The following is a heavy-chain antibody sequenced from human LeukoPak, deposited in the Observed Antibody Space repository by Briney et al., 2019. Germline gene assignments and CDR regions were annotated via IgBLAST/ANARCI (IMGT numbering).Heavy chain of an antibody. CDR1: GFTFSSYT. Sequence: PGGSLRLSCAASGFTFSSYTMSWVRQAPGKGLEWVSYISSSGSVTYHAGSVKGRFTISRDNAKNSLYLQLNSLRVEDTAVYYCARERGYTYSFDYWGQGTLVTVSS. CDR3: ARERGYTYSFDY. D-gene: IGHD5-24*01. J-gene: IGHJ4*02. CDR2: ISSSGSVT. V-gene: IGHV3-48*01.